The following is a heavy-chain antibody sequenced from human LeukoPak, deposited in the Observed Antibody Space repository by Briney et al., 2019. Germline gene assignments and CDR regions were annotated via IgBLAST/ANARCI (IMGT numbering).Heavy chain of an antibody. J-gene: IGHJ3*02. D-gene: IGHD1-14*01. CDR1: GFTFSSYD. V-gene: IGHV3-13*01. CDR2: IGTAGDT. Sequence: GGSLRLSCAASGFTFSSYDMHWVRQATGKGLEWVSAIGTAGDTYYPGSVKGRFTISRENAKNSLYLQINSLRAGDTAVYYCARRREPYDAFDIWGQGTMVTVSS. CDR3: ARRREPYDAFDI.